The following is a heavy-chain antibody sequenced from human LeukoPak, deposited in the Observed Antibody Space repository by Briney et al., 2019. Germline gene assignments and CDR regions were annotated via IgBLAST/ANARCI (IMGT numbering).Heavy chain of an antibody. CDR3: ARDLNYYGSGSYYWFDP. CDR2: INHSRST. J-gene: IGHJ5*02. CDR1: GGSFSGYY. V-gene: IGHV4-34*01. D-gene: IGHD3-10*01. Sequence: SETLSLTCAVYGGSFSGYYWSWIRQPPGKGLQWIGEINHSRSTNYNPSLKSRVTISVDTSKNQFSLKLSSVTAADTAVYYCARDLNYYGSGSYYWFDPWGQGTLVTVSS.